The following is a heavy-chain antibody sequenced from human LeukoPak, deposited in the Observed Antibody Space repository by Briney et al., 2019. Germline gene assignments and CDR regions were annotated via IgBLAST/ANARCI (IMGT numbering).Heavy chain of an antibody. V-gene: IGHV3-30*02. CDR3: AKDEVGATTRPIDY. J-gene: IGHJ4*02. D-gene: IGHD1-26*01. CDR1: GFTFSSYG. CDR2: IRYDGSNK. Sequence: GGSLRLSCAASGFTFSSYGMHWVRQAPGKGLEWVAFIRYDGSNKYYADSVKGRFTISRDNSKNTLYLQMNSLRAEDTAVYYCAKDEVGATTRPIDYWGQGTLVTVSS.